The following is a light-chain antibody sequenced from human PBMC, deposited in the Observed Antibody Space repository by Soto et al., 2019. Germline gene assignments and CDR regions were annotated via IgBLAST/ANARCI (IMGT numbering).Light chain of an antibody. J-gene: IGLJ1*01. V-gene: IGLV1-40*01. CDR3: SSYTRRSTYV. CDR2: DVS. CDR1: SSNIGAGYE. Sequence: QSVLTQPPSVSGAPGQRVTISCTGSSSNIGAGYEVHWYQQHPGKAPKLVIYDVSNRPSGVSPRFSGAKSGNTASLTIAGLQAEDEADYYCSSYTRRSTYVFGTGTKVTVL.